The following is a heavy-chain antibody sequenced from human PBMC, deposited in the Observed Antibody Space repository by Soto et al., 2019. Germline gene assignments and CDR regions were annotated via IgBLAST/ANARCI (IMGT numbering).Heavy chain of an antibody. V-gene: IGHV1-18*01. CDR2: ISPYNGNT. D-gene: IGHD3-10*01. Sequence: ASVKVSCKASGYTFTNYGISWVRQAPGQGLEWMGWISPYNGNTKYAQKLQGRVTMTTDTSTSTAYMELRSLRSDDTAVYSCAKDYYGSGSLPGAFDIWGQGTMVTVS. J-gene: IGHJ3*02. CDR1: GYTFTNYG. CDR3: AKDYYGSGSLPGAFDI.